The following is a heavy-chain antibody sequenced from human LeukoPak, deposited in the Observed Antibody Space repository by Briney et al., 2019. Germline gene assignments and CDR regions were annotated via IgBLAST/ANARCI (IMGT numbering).Heavy chain of an antibody. V-gene: IGHV4-59*01. CDR3: ARSYSGEVGWFDP. CDR2: IYYSGST. CDR1: GGSLSSYY. D-gene: IGHD1-26*01. Sequence: SETLSLTCTVSGGSLSSYYWSWIRQPPGKGLEWIGYIYYSGSTNYNPSLKSRVTISVDTSKNQFSLKLSSVTAADTAVYYCARSYSGEVGWFDPWGQGTLVTVSS. J-gene: IGHJ5*02.